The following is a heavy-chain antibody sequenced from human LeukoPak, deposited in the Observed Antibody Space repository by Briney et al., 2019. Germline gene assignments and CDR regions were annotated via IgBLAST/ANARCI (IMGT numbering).Heavy chain of an antibody. CDR2: IYYSGST. CDR1: GGSINTYY. Sequence: PSETLSLTCTVSGGSINTYYWSWIRQPPGKGLGWIGFIYYSGSTNYNPSLKSRVTISIDTSKNQFSLKLSSVTAADTAVYYCARWDPGAVILSYWGQGTLVTVSS. D-gene: IGHD3-16*02. CDR3: ARWDPGAVILSY. V-gene: IGHV4-59*01. J-gene: IGHJ4*02.